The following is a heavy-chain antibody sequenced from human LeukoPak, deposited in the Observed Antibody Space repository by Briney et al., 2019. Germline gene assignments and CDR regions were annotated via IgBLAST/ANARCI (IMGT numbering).Heavy chain of an antibody. V-gene: IGHV6-1*01. Sequence: SQTLSVTCAISGDSVSSNIAAWNWIRRSPSRGLEWLGRTYYRSKWYNDYAVSVKSRITINPDTSKNQFSLQLNSVTPEDTAVYYCARDWSSSRSWFPHFDYWGQGTLVSVSS. CDR2: TYYRSKWYN. D-gene: IGHD6-13*01. CDR3: ARDWSSSRSWFPHFDY. J-gene: IGHJ4*02. CDR1: GDSVSSNIAA.